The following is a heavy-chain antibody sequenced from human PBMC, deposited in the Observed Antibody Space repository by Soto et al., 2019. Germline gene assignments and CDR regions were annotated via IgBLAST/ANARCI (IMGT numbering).Heavy chain of an antibody. CDR3: SNSPVGKIGSG. J-gene: IGHJ4*02. CDR2: ARNRAGSYTT. V-gene: IGHV3-72*01. D-gene: IGHD6-13*01. CDR1: GFSFSDHH. Sequence: GGSLRLSCVGSGFSFSDHHMDWVRQAPGKGLEWVGRARNRAGSYTTEYAASVKGRFTISRDDSKNSLYVQMNSLKTEDTAVYYCSNSPVGKIGSGWGQGTLVTVSS.